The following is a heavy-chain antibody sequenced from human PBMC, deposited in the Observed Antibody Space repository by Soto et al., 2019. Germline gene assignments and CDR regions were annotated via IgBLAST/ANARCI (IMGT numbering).Heavy chain of an antibody. CDR3: ANPSPTWYGAYRGG. V-gene: IGHV3-23*01. D-gene: IGHD3-10*01. CDR1: GFTFSSYA. J-gene: IGHJ4*02. Sequence: GGSLRLSCAASGFTFSSYAMSWVRQAPGKGLEWVSTITGSSGSTYYADSVKGRFTISRDNSENTLYLQMNSRRAEDTAVYYCANPSPTWYGAYRGGWGQGTLVTVSS. CDR2: ITGSSGST.